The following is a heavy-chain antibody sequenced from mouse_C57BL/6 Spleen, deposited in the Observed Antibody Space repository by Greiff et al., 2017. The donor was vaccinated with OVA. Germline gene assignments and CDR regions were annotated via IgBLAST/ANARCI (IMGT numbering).Heavy chain of an antibody. D-gene: IGHD2-4*01. J-gene: IGHJ4*01. V-gene: IGHV1-78*01. CDR3: ASGIYYDYDKAMDY. CDR2: IYPRDGST. Sequence: VKLMESDAELVKPGASVKISCKVSGYTFTDHTIHWMKQRPEQGLEWIGYIYPRDGSTKYNEKFKGKATLTADKSSSTAYMQLNSLTSEDSAVYFCASGIYYDYDKAMDYWGQGTSVTVSS. CDR1: GYTFTDHT.